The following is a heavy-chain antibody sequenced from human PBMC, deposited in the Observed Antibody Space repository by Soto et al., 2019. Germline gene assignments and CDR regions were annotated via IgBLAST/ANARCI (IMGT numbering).Heavy chain of an antibody. CDR3: ARHSRPRGYDFWSGYYDWFDP. CDR2: IYYSGST. V-gene: IGHV4-59*08. Sequence: SETLSLTCTVSGGSISSYYWSWIRQPPGKGLEWIGYIYYSGSTNYNPSLKSRVTISVDTSKNQFSLKLSSVTAADTAVYYCARHSRPRGYDFWSGYYDWFDPWGQGTLVTVSS. J-gene: IGHJ5*02. D-gene: IGHD3-3*01. CDR1: GGSISSYY.